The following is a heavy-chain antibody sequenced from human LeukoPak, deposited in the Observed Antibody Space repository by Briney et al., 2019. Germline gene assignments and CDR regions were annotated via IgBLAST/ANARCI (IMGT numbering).Heavy chain of an antibody. Sequence: QPGGSLRLSCAASGFTFSTYWLHWVRQAPGKGLVWVSRIHSGGSSTNYAESVKGRFTISRDNSKNTLYLQMNSLRAEDTAVFYCAREVTLRYYFDNWGQGTLVTVSS. V-gene: IGHV3-74*01. D-gene: IGHD2-21*02. J-gene: IGHJ4*02. CDR2: IHSGGSST. CDR3: AREVTLRYYFDN. CDR1: GFTFSTYW.